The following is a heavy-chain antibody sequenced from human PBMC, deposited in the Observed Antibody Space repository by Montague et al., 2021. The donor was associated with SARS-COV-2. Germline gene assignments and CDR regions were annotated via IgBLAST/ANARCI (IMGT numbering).Heavy chain of an antibody. CDR1: GESIDRDTYY. Sequence: SESLSLTCIVSGESIDRDTYYWGWIRQSPGKGLEWIGSLSSSGSTYYNPSLRSRVPISMDTSKNHFSLKVNSVTATDTAVYFCARPGSVSGWFYFDDWGQGTLVTVSS. V-gene: IGHV4-39*02. D-gene: IGHD6-19*01. J-gene: IGHJ4*02. CDR3: ARPGSVSGWFYFDD. CDR2: LSSSGST.